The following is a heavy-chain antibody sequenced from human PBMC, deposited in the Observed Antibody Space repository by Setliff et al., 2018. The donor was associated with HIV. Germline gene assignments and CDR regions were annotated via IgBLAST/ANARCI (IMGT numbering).Heavy chain of an antibody. V-gene: IGHV4-59*08. D-gene: IGHD2-21*01. J-gene: IGHJ6*03. Sequence: KPSETLSLTCTVSGGSISTYYWSWIRQSPGKGLEWIGYIYYSGSTKYNPSLKSRLTISVDTSKNQFSLKLRSATATDTALYYCAKVGANCGHDCFPFYMDVWGKGTTVTVSS. CDR1: GGSISTYY. CDR2: IYYSGST. CDR3: AKVGANCGHDCFPFYMDV.